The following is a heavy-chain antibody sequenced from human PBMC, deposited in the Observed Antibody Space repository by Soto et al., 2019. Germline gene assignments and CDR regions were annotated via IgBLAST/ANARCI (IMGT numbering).Heavy chain of an antibody. CDR2: VKPSVGST. J-gene: IGHJ5*02. V-gene: IGHV1-46*01. CDR1: GYTFTSYY. D-gene: IGHD2-2*01. Sequence: GASVKVSCKASGYTFTSYYMHWVRQAPGQGLEWMGIVKPSVGSTSYAQKFQGRVTITADESTSTAYMELSSLRSEDTAVYYCAIGVPGDIVVVPAARSWFDPWGQGTLVTVSS. CDR3: AIGVPGDIVVVPAARSWFDP.